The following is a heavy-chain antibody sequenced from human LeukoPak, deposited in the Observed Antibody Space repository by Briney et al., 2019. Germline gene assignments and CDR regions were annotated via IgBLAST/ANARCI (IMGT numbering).Heavy chain of an antibody. CDR3: ARGIAWFGELSPYFDY. Sequence: GGSLRLSCAASGFTFSSYWMSWVRQAPGKGLEGVAHIKQDGSEKYYVDSVKDRFTISRDNAKNSLYLQMNSLRAEDTAVYYCARGIAWFGELSPYFDYWGQGTLVTVSS. D-gene: IGHD3-10*01. V-gene: IGHV3-7*03. CDR1: GFTFSSYW. J-gene: IGHJ4*02. CDR2: IKQDGSEK.